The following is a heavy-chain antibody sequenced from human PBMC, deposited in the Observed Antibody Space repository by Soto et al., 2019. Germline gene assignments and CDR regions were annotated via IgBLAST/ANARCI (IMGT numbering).Heavy chain of an antibody. CDR1: GYTFTSYG. Sequence: QVQLVQSGAEVKKPGASVKVSCKASGYTFTSYGLSWVRQAPGQGLEWMGWITAYNGNKNYAQKLQARVTMTTDTSTSTAYMELRSLRSDDTAVYYCERDYGDYGFFDYWGQGKLDTVSS. J-gene: IGHJ4*02. CDR2: ITAYNGNK. V-gene: IGHV1-18*01. CDR3: ERDYGDYGFFDY. D-gene: IGHD4-17*01.